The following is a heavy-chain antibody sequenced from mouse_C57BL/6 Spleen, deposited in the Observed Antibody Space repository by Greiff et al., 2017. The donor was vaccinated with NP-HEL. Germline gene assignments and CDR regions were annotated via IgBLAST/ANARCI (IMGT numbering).Heavy chain of an antibody. CDR2: IDPSDSYT. V-gene: IGHV1-50*01. CDR3: ARRGYYAMDY. Sequence: QVHVKQPGAELVKPGASVKLSCKASGYTFTSYWMQWVKQRPGQGLEWIGEIDPSDSYTNYNQKFKGKATLTVDTSSSTAYMQLSSLTSEDSAVYYCARRGYYAMDYWGQGTSVTVSS. CDR1: GYTFTSYW. J-gene: IGHJ4*01.